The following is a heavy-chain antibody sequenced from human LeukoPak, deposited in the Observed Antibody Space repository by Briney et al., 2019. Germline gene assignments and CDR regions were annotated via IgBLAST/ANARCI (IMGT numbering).Heavy chain of an antibody. V-gene: IGHV4-39*07. J-gene: IGHJ4*02. Sequence: SETLSLTCTVSGGSISSSSYYWGWIRQPPGKGLEWIGSIYYSGSTYYNPSLKSRVTISVDTSKNQFSLKLSSVTAADTAVYYCARDLPKGIAVAAPGAFDYWGQGTLVTVSS. CDR1: GGSISSSSYY. CDR3: ARDLPKGIAVAAPGAFDY. CDR2: IYYSGST. D-gene: IGHD6-19*01.